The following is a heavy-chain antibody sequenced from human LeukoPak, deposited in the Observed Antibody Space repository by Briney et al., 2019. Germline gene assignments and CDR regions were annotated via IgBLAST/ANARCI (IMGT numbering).Heavy chain of an antibody. V-gene: IGHV1-2*02. CDR3: ARDPNLRYXWSDP. J-gene: IGHJ5*02. CDR2: INPNSGGT. CDR1: GYTFTGYY. D-gene: IGHD4-17*01. Sequence: ASVKVSCKASGYTFTGYYMHWVRQAPGQGLEWMGWINPNSGGTNYAQKFQGRVTMTRDTSISTAYMELSRLRSDDTAVYYCARDPNLRYXWSDPWGQGTLVTVSS.